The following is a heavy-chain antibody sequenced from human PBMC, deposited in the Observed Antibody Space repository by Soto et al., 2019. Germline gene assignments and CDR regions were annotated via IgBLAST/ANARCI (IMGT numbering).Heavy chain of an antibody. CDR1: GFTFSSYA. CDR3: VKYTVTEDLGES. D-gene: IGHD4-17*01. J-gene: IGHJ5*02. V-gene: IGHV3-23*01. Sequence: EVQLLESGGDVVRPGGALRLSCAASGFTFSSYAMGWVRQAPGKGLEWVAGVSRAGTYTFYADSVRGRISISRDNSRDTVELYMNALRGDDTAVYFCVKYTVTEDLGESWGQGTLVSVSS. CDR2: VSRAGTYT.